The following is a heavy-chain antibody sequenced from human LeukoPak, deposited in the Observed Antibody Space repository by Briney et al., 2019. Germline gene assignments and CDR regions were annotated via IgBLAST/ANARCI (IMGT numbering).Heavy chain of an antibody. CDR3: ARGGQGRIAVADGGFDY. Sequence: SETLSLTCTVSGGSISSSSYYWGWIRQPPGKGLEWIGSIYYSGSTYYNPSLKSRVTISVDTSKNQFSLKLSSVTAADTAVYHCARGGQGRIAVADGGFDYWGQGTLVTVSS. D-gene: IGHD6-19*01. V-gene: IGHV4-39*07. CDR2: IYYSGST. CDR1: GGSISSSSYY. J-gene: IGHJ4*02.